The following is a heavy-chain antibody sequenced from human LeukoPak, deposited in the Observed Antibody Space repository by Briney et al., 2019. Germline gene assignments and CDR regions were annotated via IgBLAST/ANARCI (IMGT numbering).Heavy chain of an antibody. CDR3: ARGYDFWTRWFDP. Sequence: PSETLSLTCAVYGGSFSGYYWSWIRRPPGKGLEWIGEINHSGSTNYNPSLKSRVTISVDTSKNQFSLKLSSVTAADTAVYYCARGYDFWTRWFDPWGQGTLVTVSS. CDR2: INHSGST. CDR1: GGSFSGYY. J-gene: IGHJ5*02. D-gene: IGHD3-3*01. V-gene: IGHV4-34*01.